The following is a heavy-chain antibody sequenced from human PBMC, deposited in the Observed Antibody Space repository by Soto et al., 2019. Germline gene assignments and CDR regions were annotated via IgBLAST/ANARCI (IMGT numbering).Heavy chain of an antibody. D-gene: IGHD2-15*01. CDR2: IYYSGST. Sequence: PSETLSLTCTVSGGSISSGGYYWSWIRQHPGKGLEWIGYIYYSGSTYYNPSLKSRVTISVDTSKNQFSLKLSSVTAADTAVYYCARDERLVAATRPYGMDVWGQGTTVTVSS. CDR3: ARDERLVAATRPYGMDV. V-gene: IGHV4-31*03. J-gene: IGHJ6*02. CDR1: GGSISSGGYY.